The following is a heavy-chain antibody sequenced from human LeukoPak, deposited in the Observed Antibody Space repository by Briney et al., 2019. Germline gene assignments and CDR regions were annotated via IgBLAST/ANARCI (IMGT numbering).Heavy chain of an antibody. CDR3: ARGGGNYYGSGSYWFDP. V-gene: IGHV3-30-3*01. CDR2: ISYNGNSK. J-gene: IGHJ5*02. D-gene: IGHD3-10*01. Sequence: PGGSLRLSCAASGFAFNNYAMHWVRQAPSKGLEWVAVISYNGNSKYYADSVKGRFTISRDNSKNSLYLQMNSLRAEDTAVYYCARGGGNYYGSGSYWFDPWGQGTLVTVSS. CDR1: GFAFNNYA.